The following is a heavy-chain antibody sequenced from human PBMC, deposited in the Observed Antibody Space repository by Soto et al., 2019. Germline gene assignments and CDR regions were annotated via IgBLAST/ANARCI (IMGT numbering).Heavy chain of an antibody. J-gene: IGHJ4*02. CDR2: INPSGGST. V-gene: IGHV1-46*03. CDR3: ARDSPSSPSIAAAGRPRPSYYFDY. Sequence: GASVKVSCKASGYTFTSYYMHWVRQAPGQGLEWMGIINPSGGSTSYAQKFQGRVTMTRDTSTSTVYMELSSLRSEDTAVYYCARDSPSSPSIAAAGRPRPSYYFDYWGQGTLVTVSS. CDR1: GYTFTSYY. D-gene: IGHD6-13*01.